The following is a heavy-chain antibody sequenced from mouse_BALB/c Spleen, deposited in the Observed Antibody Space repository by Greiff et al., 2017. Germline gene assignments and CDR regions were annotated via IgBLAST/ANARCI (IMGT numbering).Heavy chain of an antibody. Sequence: EVQVVESGAELVKPGASVKLSCTASGFNIKDTYMHWVKQRPEQGLEWIGRIDPANGNTKYDPKFQGKATITADTSSNTAYLQLSSLTSEDTAVYYCARSRVGRGLFDYWGQGTTLTVSS. CDR3: ARSRVGRGLFDY. V-gene: IGHV14-3*02. CDR1: GFNIKDTY. D-gene: IGHD3-1*01. CDR2: IDPANGNT. J-gene: IGHJ2*01.